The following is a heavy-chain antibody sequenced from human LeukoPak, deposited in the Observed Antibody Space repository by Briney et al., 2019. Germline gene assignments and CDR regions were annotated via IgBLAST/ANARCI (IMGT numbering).Heavy chain of an antibody. V-gene: IGHV4-39*07. CDR1: GGSISSSSYY. Sequence: PSETLSLTCTVSGGSISSSSYYWGWIRQPPGKGLEWIGSIYYSGSTYYNPSLKSRVTISVDTSKNQFSLKLSSVTAADTAVYYCARGLPNPPARYCSGGSCHGGFDYWGQGTLVTVSS. J-gene: IGHJ4*02. D-gene: IGHD2-15*01. CDR2: IYYSGST. CDR3: ARGLPNPPARYCSGGSCHGGFDY.